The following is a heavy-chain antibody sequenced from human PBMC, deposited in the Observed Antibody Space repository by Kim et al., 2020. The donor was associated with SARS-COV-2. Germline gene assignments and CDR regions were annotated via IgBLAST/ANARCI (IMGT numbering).Heavy chain of an antibody. D-gene: IGHD5-12*01. CDR1: GGSISSYY. CDR2: IYYSGST. CDR3: SRNQYRSWFDP. V-gene: IGHV4-59*01. J-gene: IGHJ5*02. Sequence: SETLSLTCTVSGGSISSYYWSWSRQPPGKGLEWIGYIYYSGSTNNNHSLKSRVTISADTSKNQFSLKLSTATAAATAVYYCSRNQYRSWFDPLGQGTLVT.